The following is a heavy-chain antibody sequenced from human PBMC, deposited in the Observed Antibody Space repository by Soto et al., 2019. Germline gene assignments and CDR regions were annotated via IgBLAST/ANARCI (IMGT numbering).Heavy chain of an antibody. CDR2: IWYDGSDK. CDR1: GFTFSSYA. D-gene: IGHD6-19*01. Sequence: GGSLRLSCVASGFTFSSYAIHWVRQAPGGGLERVAVIWYDGSDKFYADSVKGRFTISRDNSKNTVYLQMNSLRAEDTAVYYCAKDLYSSGWNGGFDYWGQGTLVTVAS. J-gene: IGHJ4*02. V-gene: IGHV3-33*06. CDR3: AKDLYSSGWNGGFDY.